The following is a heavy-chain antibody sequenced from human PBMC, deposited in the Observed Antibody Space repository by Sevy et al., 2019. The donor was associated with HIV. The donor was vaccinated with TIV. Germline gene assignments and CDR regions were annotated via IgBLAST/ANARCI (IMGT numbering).Heavy chain of an antibody. Sequence: SETLSLTCAVSGDSINSNNWWNWVRQPPGKGLEWIGEISHNGSATYNPSLKSQVTISVDKSKNQFSLKLSSVTAADTAVYYCARVLRGLLYFGELLIDGKNWFDPWGQGTLVTVSS. V-gene: IGHV4-4*02. CDR2: ISHNGSA. J-gene: IGHJ5*02. CDR3: ARVLRGLLYFGELLIDGKNWFDP. CDR1: GDSINSNNW. D-gene: IGHD3-10*01.